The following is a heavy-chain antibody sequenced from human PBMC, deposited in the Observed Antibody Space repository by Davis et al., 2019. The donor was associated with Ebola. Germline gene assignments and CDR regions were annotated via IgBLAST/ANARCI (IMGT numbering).Heavy chain of an antibody. Sequence: ASVKVSCKAAGYSFNNFYIHWVRQAPGQGLEWMGRIIPTSGGTKYAQRFQGRVTMTRDTSSSTAYMELSRLRSDDTAVYYCARDEDTGSKNYYSGMDVWGQGTTVTVSS. D-gene: IGHD1-26*01. CDR2: IIPTSGGT. J-gene: IGHJ6*02. CDR1: GYSFNNFY. V-gene: IGHV1-2*06. CDR3: ARDEDTGSKNYYSGMDV.